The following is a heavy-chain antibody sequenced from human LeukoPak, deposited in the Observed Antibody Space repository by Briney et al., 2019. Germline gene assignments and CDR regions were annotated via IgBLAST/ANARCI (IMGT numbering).Heavy chain of an antibody. CDR1: GGTFSSDA. Sequence: SVKVSCKASGGTFSSDAISWLRQAPGQGLEWMGGIIPIFGTANYAQKFQGRVTITTDESTSTAYMELSSLRSEDTAVYYCARAREMATVNWFDPWGQGTLVTVSS. V-gene: IGHV1-69*05. CDR3: ARAREMATVNWFDP. D-gene: IGHD5-24*01. J-gene: IGHJ5*02. CDR2: IIPIFGTA.